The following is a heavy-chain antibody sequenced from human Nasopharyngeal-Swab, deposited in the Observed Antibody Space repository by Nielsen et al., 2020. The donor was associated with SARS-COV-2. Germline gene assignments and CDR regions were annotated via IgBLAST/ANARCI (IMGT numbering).Heavy chain of an antibody. Sequence: GESLNISCAASGFTFSSYWMSWVRQAPGKGPEWVAHIKQSGSGQYYVDSVKGRFTISRDNAKNSLSLQMNSLRAEDTAVYYCARYCSTTSCPRGFDYWGQGTLVTVSS. CDR1: GFTFSSYW. CDR3: ARYCSTTSCPRGFDY. V-gene: IGHV3-7*01. J-gene: IGHJ4*02. CDR2: IKQSGSGQ. D-gene: IGHD2-2*01.